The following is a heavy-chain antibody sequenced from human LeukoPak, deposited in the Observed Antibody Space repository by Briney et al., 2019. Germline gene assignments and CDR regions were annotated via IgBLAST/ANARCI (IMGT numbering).Heavy chain of an antibody. CDR3: GRFGYVSAVDT. J-gene: IGHJ5*02. D-gene: IGHD2-15*01. CDR2: IEPAGSAT. Sequence: GGSLRLSCGASGFAFSSYWMTWLRQAPGKGLEFVANIEPAGSATYYADSVKGRFTISRDNTKNLLYLQMNSLTAEDSAVYHCGRFGYVSAVDTWGQGALVTVSS. V-gene: IGHV3-7*01. CDR1: GFAFSSYW.